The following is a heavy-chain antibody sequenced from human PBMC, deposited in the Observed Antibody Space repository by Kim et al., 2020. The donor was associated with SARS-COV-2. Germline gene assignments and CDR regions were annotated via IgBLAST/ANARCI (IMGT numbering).Heavy chain of an antibody. J-gene: IGHJ4*02. Sequence: SVKVSCKASGGSFSTYPINWVRLAPGQGLEWMGGIIPRFAIATHAQKFQGRVIITAHESSSTAYMELRSLESDDTAVYYCARRRSGVLDSWGQGTLVTVSS. D-gene: IGHD2-8*01. CDR2: IIPRFAIA. CDR1: GGSFSTYP. V-gene: IGHV1-69*13. CDR3: ARRRSGVLDS.